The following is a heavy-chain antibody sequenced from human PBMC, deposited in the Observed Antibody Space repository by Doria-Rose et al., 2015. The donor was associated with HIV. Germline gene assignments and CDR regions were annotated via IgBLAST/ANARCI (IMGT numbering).Heavy chain of an antibody. D-gene: IGHD6-13*01. CDR2: IFSDDER. Sequence: QVTLKESGPVLVKPTETLTLTCTVSGVSLSSPGMGVSWIRQPPGKALEWPANIFSDDERSYKTSLKSGLTISRGTSKSQVVLTMTDMDPVDTATYYCARIKSSRWYHKYYFDFWGQGTLVIVSA. V-gene: IGHV2-26*01. CDR1: GVSLSSPGMG. CDR3: ARIKSSRWYHKYYFDF. J-gene: IGHJ4*02.